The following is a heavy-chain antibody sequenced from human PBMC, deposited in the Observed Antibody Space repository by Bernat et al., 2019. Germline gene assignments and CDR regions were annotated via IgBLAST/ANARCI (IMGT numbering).Heavy chain of an antibody. J-gene: IGHJ4*02. CDR1: GGSISSSSYY. CDR3: ARWYYGSGSYKYYFDY. V-gene: IGHV4-39*01. Sequence: QLQLQEPGPGLVKPSETLSLTCTVSGGSISSSSYYWGWIRQPPGKGLEWIGSIYYSGSTYYNPSLKSRVTISVDTSKNQFSLKLSSVTAADTAVYYCARWYYGSGSYKYYFDYWGQGTLVTVSS. D-gene: IGHD3-10*01. CDR2: IYYSGST.